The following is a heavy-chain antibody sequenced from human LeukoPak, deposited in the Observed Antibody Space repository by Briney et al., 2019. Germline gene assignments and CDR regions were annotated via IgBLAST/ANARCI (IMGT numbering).Heavy chain of an antibody. CDR1: GGTFSSYA. Sequence: ASVKVSCKASGGTFSSYAISWVRQAPGQGLEWMGWISAYNGNTNYAQKLQGRVTMTTDTSTSTAYMELRSLRSDDTAVYYCASGAYCGGDCYSGWGQGTLVTVSS. D-gene: IGHD2-21*02. V-gene: IGHV1-18*01. J-gene: IGHJ4*02. CDR3: ASGAYCGGDCYSG. CDR2: ISAYNGNT.